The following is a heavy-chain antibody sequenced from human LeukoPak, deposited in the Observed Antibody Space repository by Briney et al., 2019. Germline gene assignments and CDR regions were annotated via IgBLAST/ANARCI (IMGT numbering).Heavy chain of an antibody. D-gene: IGHD3-3*01. CDR2: MYHSGST. Sequence: ASETLSLTCAVSGGSISSGAYSWSWIRQPPGKGLEWIGYMYHSGSTYYNPSLKSRVTISVDRSKNQFSLKLSSVTAADTAVYYCARSRLRFLLKNYYYYGMDVWGQGTTVTVSS. CDR3: ARSRLRFLLKNYYYYGMDV. V-gene: IGHV4-30-2*01. J-gene: IGHJ6*02. CDR1: GGSISSGAYS.